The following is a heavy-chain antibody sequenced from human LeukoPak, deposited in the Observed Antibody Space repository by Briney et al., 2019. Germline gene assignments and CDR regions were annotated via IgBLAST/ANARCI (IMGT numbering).Heavy chain of an antibody. CDR1: GFVFSNYA. CDR2: ITHNSRNT. Sequence: GGSLRLSCAVSGFVFSNYAMSWVRQAPGKGLEWLSDITHNSRNTFYADSVKGRFTISRDNSKNTLYLQMNSLRAEDTAVYYCSKGQWLVEQTFDYWGQGTLVTVSS. J-gene: IGHJ4*02. CDR3: SKGQWLVEQTFDY. V-gene: IGHV3-23*01. D-gene: IGHD6-19*01.